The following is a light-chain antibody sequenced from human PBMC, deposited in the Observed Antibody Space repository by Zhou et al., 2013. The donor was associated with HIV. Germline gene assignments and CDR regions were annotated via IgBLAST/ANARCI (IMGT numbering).Light chain of an antibody. CDR2: AAS. J-gene: IGKJ1*01. CDR3: QQSYSTPTT. CDR1: QSITTY. V-gene: IGKV1-39*01. Sequence: DIQMTQSPSSLSASVGDRVTITCRASQSITTYLNWYQQKPGKAPKLLIYAASSLQTGVPSRFSGGGSGTEFTLTISDLQPEDFASYFCQQSYSTPTTFGQGTRVEVK.